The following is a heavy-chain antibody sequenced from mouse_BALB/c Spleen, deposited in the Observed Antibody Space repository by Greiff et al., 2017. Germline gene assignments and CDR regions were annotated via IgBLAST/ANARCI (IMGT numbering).Heavy chain of an antibody. CDR2: IDPDTVGT. CDR1: GYTFTDYE. CDR3: TRTYYYGSSYDY. V-gene: IGHV1-15*01. D-gene: IGHD1-1*01. J-gene: IGHJ2*01. Sequence: VQLQQSGAELVRPGASVTLSCKASGYTFTDYEMHWVKQTPVHGLEWIGAIDPDTVGTAYNQKFKGKATLTADKSSSTAYMELRSLTSEDSAVYYCTRTYYYGSSYDYWGQGTTLTVSS.